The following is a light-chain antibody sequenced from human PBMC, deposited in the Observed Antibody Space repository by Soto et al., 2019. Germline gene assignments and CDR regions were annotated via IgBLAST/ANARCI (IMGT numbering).Light chain of an antibody. CDR2: AVS. Sequence: DIQLTQSPSSLSASVGDRVTITCRASQGIRKDLGWFQQKPGKAPKCLIYAVSSLQSGVPSRFSGSGFVTEFTLTISSLPPEALETYCCLLTNSYPRTFGGGTKLDI. CDR3: LLTNSYPRT. CDR1: QGIRKD. J-gene: IGKJ4*01. V-gene: IGKV1-17*01.